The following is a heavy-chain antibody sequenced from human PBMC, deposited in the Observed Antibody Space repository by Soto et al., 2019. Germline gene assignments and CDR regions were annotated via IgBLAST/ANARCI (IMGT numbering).Heavy chain of an antibody. V-gene: IGHV3-9*01. J-gene: IGHJ4*02. CDR3: AISQDSGGRTTCIY. Sequence: SLRLSCAASGFTFDANAMHWVRPAPEQGLEWISVINSKSEIGYSDSVKGRFTIARDNAENSRYLQMNSLRAEDTALYYCAISQDSGGRTTCIYWGQVTQGTVAS. CDR2: INSKSEI. CDR1: GFTFDANA. D-gene: IGHD1-26*01.